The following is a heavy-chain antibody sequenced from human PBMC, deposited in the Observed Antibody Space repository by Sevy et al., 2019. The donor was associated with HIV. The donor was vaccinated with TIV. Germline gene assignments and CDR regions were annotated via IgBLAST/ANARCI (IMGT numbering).Heavy chain of an antibody. CDR1: IFTFSDYY. Sequence: GGSLRLSCAASIFTFSDYYMTWIRQAPGKGLEWVSSISSASSYIYYADSVKGRFAISRDNAKNSLYLQMNSLRAEDTAVYYCAGDRGVGTSSYGLDVWGQGTTVTVSS. D-gene: IGHD3-10*01. V-gene: IGHV3-11*06. CDR2: ISSASSYI. CDR3: AGDRGVGTSSYGLDV. J-gene: IGHJ6*02.